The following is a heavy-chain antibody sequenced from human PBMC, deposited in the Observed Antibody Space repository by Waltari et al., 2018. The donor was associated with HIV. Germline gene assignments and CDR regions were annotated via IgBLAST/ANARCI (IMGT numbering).Heavy chain of an antibody. J-gene: IGHJ4*02. CDR1: GYTFTSYA. D-gene: IGHD6-19*01. CDR2: INSGNGNT. CDR3: ARGSNTGIAVAADAFDY. V-gene: IGHV1-3*01. Sequence: QVQLVQSGAEVKKPGASVKVSCKASGYTFTSYAMHWVRQAPGQRLEWMGWINSGNGNTKYSQKFQGRVTITSDTSASTAYMELSSLRSEDTAVYYCARGSNTGIAVAADAFDYWGQGTLVTVSS.